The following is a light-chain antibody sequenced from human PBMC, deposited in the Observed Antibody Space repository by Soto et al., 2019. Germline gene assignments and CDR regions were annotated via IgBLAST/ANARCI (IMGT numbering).Light chain of an antibody. CDR1: QSVSNK. Sequence: EILMTQSPATLSVPPGERATLSCRASQSVSNKLAWYQQRPGQAPRLLIYGASTRATGIPARFSGSGSGTEFTLTISSLQSEDFAVYYCQQYNNWPPVTFGGGTKVDIK. CDR3: QQYNNWPPVT. CDR2: GAS. V-gene: IGKV3-15*01. J-gene: IGKJ4*01.